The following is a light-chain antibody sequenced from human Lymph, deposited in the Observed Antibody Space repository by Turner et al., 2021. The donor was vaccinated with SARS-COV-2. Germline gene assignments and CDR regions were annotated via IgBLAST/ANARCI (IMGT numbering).Light chain of an antibody. J-gene: IGKJ4*02. CDR3: QQYYGYPYT. CDR2: WAS. CDR1: QSLLFSGNQKNY. V-gene: IGKV4-1*01. Sequence: DIVMSQSPSSLAVSVGEKITMSCRSSQSLLFSGNQKNYLAWYQQTPGQSPKLLIYWASTRESGVPDRFTGSGSGTDFTLTISSVKAEDLAVYYCQQYYGYPYTFGGGTKLEIK.